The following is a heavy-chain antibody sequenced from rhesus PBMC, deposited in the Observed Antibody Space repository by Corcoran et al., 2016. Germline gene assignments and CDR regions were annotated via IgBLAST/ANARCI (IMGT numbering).Heavy chain of an antibody. J-gene: IGHJ4*01. CDR3: AKGFFGRGCPLVNIDF. CDR2: FFGSGNIN. D-gene: IGHD2-21*01. CDR1: GGSISSNY. V-gene: IGHV4-173*01. Sequence: QLQLQESGPGLVKPSETLSLICAVSGGSISSNYWSWIRQPPGKGLEGIGRFFGSGNINDYTPSLTSRVTISTGTPKNQFSLKLSSVTAADTAIYFCAKGFFGRGCPLVNIDFWGQGILVTVSS.